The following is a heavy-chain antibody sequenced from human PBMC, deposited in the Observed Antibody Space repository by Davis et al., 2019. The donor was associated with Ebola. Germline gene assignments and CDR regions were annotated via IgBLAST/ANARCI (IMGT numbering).Heavy chain of an antibody. CDR1: GGTFSSYA. J-gene: IGHJ6*02. CDR2: IIPILGIA. D-gene: IGHD6-19*01. CDR3: ARDRLYSSGGYYYYYGMDV. Sequence: AASVKVSCKASGGTFSSYAISWVRQAPGQGLEWMGRIIPILGIANYAQKLQGRVTITADKSTSTAYMELSSLRSEDTAVYYCARDRLYSSGGYYYYYGMDVWGQGTTVTVSS. V-gene: IGHV1-69*04.